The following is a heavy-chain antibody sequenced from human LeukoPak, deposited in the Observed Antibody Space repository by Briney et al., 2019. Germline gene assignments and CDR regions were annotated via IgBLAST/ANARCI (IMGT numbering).Heavy chain of an antibody. V-gene: IGHV3-21*01. CDR1: GFTFSSYS. J-gene: IGHJ2*01. CDR3: ARGQDGEYYYDSSGYYTAGWYFDL. Sequence: GGSLRLSCAASGFTFSSYSMNWVRQAPGKGLEWVSSISSSSSYIYYADSVKGRFTISRDNAKNSLYLQMNSLRAEDTAVYYCARGQDGEYYYDSSGYYTAGWYFDLWGRGTLVTVSS. CDR2: ISSSSSYI. D-gene: IGHD3-22*01.